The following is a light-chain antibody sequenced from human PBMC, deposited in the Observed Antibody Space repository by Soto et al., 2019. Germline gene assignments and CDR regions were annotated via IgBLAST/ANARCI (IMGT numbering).Light chain of an antibody. Sequence: QSALTQPASVSGSPGQSITISCTGTSSDVGGYTYVSWYQQDPGRAPKLMIYEVSNRPSGVSNRFSGSKSGNTASLTISGLQAEDEADYYCSSYTTRNTVLFGGGTKLTVL. V-gene: IGLV2-14*01. J-gene: IGLJ2*01. CDR2: EVS. CDR3: SSYTTRNTVL. CDR1: SSDVGGYTY.